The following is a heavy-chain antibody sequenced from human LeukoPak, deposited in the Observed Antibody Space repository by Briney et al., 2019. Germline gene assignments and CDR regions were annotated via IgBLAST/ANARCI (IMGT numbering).Heavy chain of an antibody. J-gene: IGHJ4*02. CDR3: ATGPSSGWYPHFDY. CDR1: GYTLTELS. CDR2: FDPEDGET. D-gene: IGHD6-19*01. Sequence: ASVKVSCKVSGYTLTELSMHWVRQAPGKGLEWMGGFDPEDGETIYAQKFQGRVTMTEDTSTDTAYMELSSLRSEDTAVYYCATGPSSGWYPHFDYWGQGTLVTVSS. V-gene: IGHV1-24*01.